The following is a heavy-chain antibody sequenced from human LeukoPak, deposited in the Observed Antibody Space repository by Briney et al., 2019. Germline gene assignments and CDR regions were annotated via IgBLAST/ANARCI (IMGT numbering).Heavy chain of an antibody. J-gene: IGHJ4*02. CDR1: GFTFSSYA. CDR3: AKDYDFWSGYYPNYFDY. D-gene: IGHD3-3*01. V-gene: IGHV3-23*01. CDR2: ISGSGGST. Sequence: PGGSLRLSCAASGFTFSSYAMSWVRQAPGKGLEWVSAISGSGGSTYYADSVKGRFTISRDNSKNTLYLQMNSLRAEETAVYYCAKDYDFWSGYYPNYFDYWGQGTLVTVSS.